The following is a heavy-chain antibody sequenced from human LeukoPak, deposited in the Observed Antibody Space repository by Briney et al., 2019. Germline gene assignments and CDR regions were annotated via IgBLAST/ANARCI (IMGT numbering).Heavy chain of an antibody. D-gene: IGHD3-3*01. CDR1: GSTFTGYY. CDR2: INPNSGGT. CDR3: ARAFWSGYPTSLGHLDY. V-gene: IGHV1-2*02. J-gene: IGHJ4*02. Sequence: ASVKVSCKASGSTFTGYYMHWVRQAPGQGLEWMGWINPNSGGTNYAKKFQGRVTMTRDTSISTAYMELSRLRSDDTAVYYCARAFWSGYPTSLGHLDYWGQGTLVTVSS.